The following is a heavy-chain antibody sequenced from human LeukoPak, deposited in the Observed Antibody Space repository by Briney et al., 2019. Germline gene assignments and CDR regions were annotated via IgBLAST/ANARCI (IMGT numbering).Heavy chain of an antibody. V-gene: IGHV3-23*01. D-gene: IGHD2-2*01. CDR2: ISGSGGST. J-gene: IGHJ4*02. CDR1: GFTFSSYA. Sequence: GGSLRLSCAASGFTFSSYAMSWVRQAPGKGLEWVSAISGSGGSTYYADSVKGRFTISRDNSKNTLYLQMSSLRAEDTAVYYCAKDRSMPVYYFDYWGQGTLVTVSS. CDR3: AKDRSMPVYYFDY.